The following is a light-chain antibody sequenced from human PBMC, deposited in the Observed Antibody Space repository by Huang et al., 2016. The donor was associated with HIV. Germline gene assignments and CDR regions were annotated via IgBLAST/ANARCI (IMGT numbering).Light chain of an antibody. V-gene: IGKV3-15*01. CDR3: QHYYNWPPRYT. CDR1: QNVAND. Sequence: EIVMTQSPGILSVSPGERATLSCTASQNVANDLAWYQQKTGQPPRLLMYDAATRATGVPPRLSGSASGAEFTRTISGLQSEEFATDYCQHYYNWPPRYTFGQGTKVDFK. CDR2: DAA. J-gene: IGKJ2*01.